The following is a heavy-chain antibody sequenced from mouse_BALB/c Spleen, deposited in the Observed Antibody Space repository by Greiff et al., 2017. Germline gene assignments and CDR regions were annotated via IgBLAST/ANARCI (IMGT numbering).Heavy chain of an antibody. CDR1: GDSITSGY. V-gene: IGHV3-8*02. D-gene: IGHD2-1*01. J-gene: IGHJ1*01. Sequence: EVKVEESGPSLVKPSQTLSLTCSVTGDSITSGYWNWIRKFPGNKLEYMGYISYSGSTYYNPSLKSRISITRDTSKNQYYLQLNSVTTEDTATYYCASPYGNYRYFDVWGAGTTVTVSS. CDR3: ASPYGNYRYFDV. CDR2: ISYSGST.